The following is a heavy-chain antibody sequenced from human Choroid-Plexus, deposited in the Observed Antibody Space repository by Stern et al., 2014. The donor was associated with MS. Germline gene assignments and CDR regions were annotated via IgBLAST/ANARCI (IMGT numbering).Heavy chain of an antibody. D-gene: IGHD2/OR15-2a*01. CDR3: AKDRQYLTYFFDH. CDR2: VSYDGSKK. Sequence: VQLVQSGGGVVQPGRPLRLSCVASGFTLGSCAMHWVRQAPGKGLEWVAGVSYDGSKKNYADYVKGRFTISRDNSQNTLYMQMSSLRPEDTAVYYCAKDRQYLTYFFDHWGQGSLVTVSS. CDR1: GFTLGSCA. J-gene: IGHJ5*02. V-gene: IGHV3-30*18.